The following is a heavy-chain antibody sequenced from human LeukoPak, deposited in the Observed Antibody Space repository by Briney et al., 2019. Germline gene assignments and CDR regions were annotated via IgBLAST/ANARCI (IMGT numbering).Heavy chain of an antibody. CDR1: GFTVSSNY. J-gene: IGHJ4*02. D-gene: IGHD3-3*01. CDR3: AKDDDDFWSGYYPFDY. Sequence: TGGSLRLSCAASGFTVSSNYMSWVRQAPGKGLEWVSAISGSGGSAYYADSVKGRFTISRDNPKNSFYLQMNSLRAEDTAVYYCAKDDDDFWSGYYPFDYWGQGTLVTVSS. CDR2: ISGSGGSA. V-gene: IGHV3-23*01.